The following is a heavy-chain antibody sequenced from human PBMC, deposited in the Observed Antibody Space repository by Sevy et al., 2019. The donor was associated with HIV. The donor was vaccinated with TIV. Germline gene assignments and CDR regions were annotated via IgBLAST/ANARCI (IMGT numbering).Heavy chain of an antibody. CDR3: ANKRGYSHGPFDY. CDR1: GGSLSSSDSY. J-gene: IGHJ4*02. CDR2: IHYTWGT. Sequence: SETLSLTCTVSGGSLSSSDSYWSWIRQPPGKGLEWLGYIHYTWGTYYDPFLKSRVAMSVDTSEEQFSLRLSFLTAADTALYYCANKRGYSHGPFDYWGQGILVTVSS. D-gene: IGHD5-12*01. V-gene: IGHV4-30-4*01.